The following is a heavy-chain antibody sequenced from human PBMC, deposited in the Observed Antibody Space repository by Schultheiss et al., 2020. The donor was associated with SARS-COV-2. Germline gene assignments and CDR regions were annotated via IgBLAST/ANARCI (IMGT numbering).Heavy chain of an antibody. Sequence: SETLSLTCTVSGGFISSYYWSWIRQPAGKGLEWIGRIYTSGSTNYNPSLKSRVTISVDTSKNQFSLKLSSVTAADTAVYYCARDRVAAAGIIDYWGQGTLVTVSS. J-gene: IGHJ4*02. D-gene: IGHD6-13*01. V-gene: IGHV4-4*07. CDR3: ARDRVAAAGIIDY. CDR1: GGFISSYY. CDR2: IYTSGST.